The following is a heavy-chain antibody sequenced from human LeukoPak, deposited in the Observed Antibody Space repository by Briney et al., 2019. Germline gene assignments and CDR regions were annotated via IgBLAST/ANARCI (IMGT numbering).Heavy chain of an antibody. V-gene: IGHV3-30*02. CDR3: AKGYYYDSSGYYQHFDH. D-gene: IGHD3-22*01. CDR1: GFTFSSYG. J-gene: IGHJ4*02. Sequence: PGGSLRLSCAASGFTFSSYGMHWVCQAPGKGLEWVAVIWYDGTNKYYADSVKGRFTISRDNSKSTLYLQMNSLRPEDTAVYYCAKGYYYDSSGYYQHFDHWGQGTLVTVSS. CDR2: IWYDGTNK.